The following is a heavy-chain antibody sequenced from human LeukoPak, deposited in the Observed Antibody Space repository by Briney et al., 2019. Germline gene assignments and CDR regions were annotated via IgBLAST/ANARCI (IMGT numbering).Heavy chain of an antibody. D-gene: IGHD6-19*01. J-gene: IGHJ4*02. Sequence: GGSLRLSCAASGFTFSSYWMSWVRQAPGKGLEWVSSISSTGSYIYYADSVKGRFTISRDNAKNSLYLQMNSLRAEDTAVYYCARRVYNSGWYIDYWGQGTLVTVSS. CDR1: GFTFSSYW. CDR2: ISSTGSYI. CDR3: ARRVYNSGWYIDY. V-gene: IGHV3-21*01.